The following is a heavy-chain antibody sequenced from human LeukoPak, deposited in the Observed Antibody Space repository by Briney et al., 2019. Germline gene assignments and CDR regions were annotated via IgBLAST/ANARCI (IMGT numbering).Heavy chain of an antibody. D-gene: IGHD4-17*01. CDR2: IIPIFGTA. J-gene: IGHJ5*02. CDR1: GGTFSSYA. Sequence: SVKVSFKASGGTFSSYAISWVRQAPGQGLEWMGGIIPIFGTANYAQKFQGRVTITADESTSTAYMELSSLRSEDTAVYYCAREPSPALEDYGDYPWGQGTLVTVSS. CDR3: AREPSPALEDYGDYP. V-gene: IGHV1-69*13.